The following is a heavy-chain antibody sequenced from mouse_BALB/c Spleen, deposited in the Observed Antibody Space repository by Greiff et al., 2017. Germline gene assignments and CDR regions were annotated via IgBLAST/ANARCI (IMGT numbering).Heavy chain of an antibody. V-gene: IGHV5-6*01. Sequence: DVHLVESGGDLVKPGGSLKLSCAASGFTFSSYGMSWVRQTPDKRLEWVATISSGGSYTYYPDSVKGRFTISRDNAKNTLYLQMSSLKSEDTAMYYCASYYYGSSYGFAYWGQGTLVTVSA. J-gene: IGHJ3*01. CDR2: ISSGGSYT. CDR3: ASYYYGSSYGFAY. D-gene: IGHD1-1*01. CDR1: GFTFSSYG.